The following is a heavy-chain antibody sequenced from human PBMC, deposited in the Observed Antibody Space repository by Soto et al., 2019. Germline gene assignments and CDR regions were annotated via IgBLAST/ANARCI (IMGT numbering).Heavy chain of an antibody. V-gene: IGHV1-2*04. CDR3: ASAAGGDTAMAFDY. J-gene: IGHJ4*02. CDR2: INPNSGGT. CDR1: GYTFTGYY. D-gene: IGHD5-18*01. Sequence: ASVKVSCKASGYTFTGYYMHWVRQAPGQGLEWMGWINPNSGGTNYAQKFQGWVTMTRDTSISTAYMELSRLRSDDTAGYYCASAAGGDTAMAFDYWGQGTLVTVSS.